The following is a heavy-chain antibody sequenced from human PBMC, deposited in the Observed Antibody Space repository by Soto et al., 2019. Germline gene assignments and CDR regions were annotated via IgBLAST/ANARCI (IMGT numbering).Heavy chain of an antibody. Sequence: ASVKVSCKASGYTFTSYGISWVRQAPGQGLEWMGWISAYNGNTNYAQRLQGRVTMTTDTSTSTAYMELRSLRSDDTAVYYCARDQDYGEPFDYWGQGTLVTVSS. CDR3: ARDQDYGEPFDY. J-gene: IGHJ4*02. V-gene: IGHV1-18*01. D-gene: IGHD4-17*01. CDR1: GYTFTSYG. CDR2: ISAYNGNT.